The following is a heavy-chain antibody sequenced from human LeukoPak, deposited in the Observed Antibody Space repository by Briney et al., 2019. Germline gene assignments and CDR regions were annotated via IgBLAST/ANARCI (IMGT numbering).Heavy chain of an antibody. D-gene: IGHD6-19*01. V-gene: IGHV3-11*01. J-gene: IGHJ6*02. CDR1: GNYW. CDR2: ISSSGSTI. Sequence: GGSLRLSCAASGNYWMHWIRQAPGKGLEWVSYISSSGSTIYYADSVKGRFTISRDNAKNSLYLQMNSLRAEDTAVYYCARGIAVAALYYGMDVWGQGTTVTVSS. CDR3: ARGIAVAALYYGMDV.